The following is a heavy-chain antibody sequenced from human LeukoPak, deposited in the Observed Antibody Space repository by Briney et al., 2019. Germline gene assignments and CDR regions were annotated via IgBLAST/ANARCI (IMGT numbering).Heavy chain of an antibody. J-gene: IGHJ4*02. CDR1: GFTFRPYS. Sequence: GGSLRLSCAASGFTFRPYSMSWVRVRQAPGKGLEWVSSISSSGSYIYQPDSVKGRFTISRDNAKNSLYLEMNSLRAEDTAVYYCARDGEGGYFDYWGQGTLVTDSS. CDR3: ARDGEGGYFDY. V-gene: IGHV3-21*01. CDR2: ISSSGSYI. D-gene: IGHD7-27*01.